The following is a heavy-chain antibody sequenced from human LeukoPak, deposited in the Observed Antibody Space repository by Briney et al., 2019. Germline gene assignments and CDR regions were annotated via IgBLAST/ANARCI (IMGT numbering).Heavy chain of an antibody. CDR1: GGSFSGYY. CDR2: INHSGST. Sequence: SETLSLTCAVYGGSFSGYYWSWIRQPPGKGLEWIGEINHSGSTNYNPSLKSRVTISVDTSKNQFSLKLSSVTAADTAVYYCAKHISSGWKHPFDYWGQGTLVTVSS. D-gene: IGHD6-19*01. J-gene: IGHJ4*02. CDR3: AKHISSGWKHPFDY. V-gene: IGHV4-34*01.